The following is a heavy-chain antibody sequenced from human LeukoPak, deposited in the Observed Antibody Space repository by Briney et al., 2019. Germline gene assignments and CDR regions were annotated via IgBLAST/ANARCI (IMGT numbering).Heavy chain of an antibody. D-gene: IGHD2-21*02. Sequence: SETLSLTCTVSGGSVSSGSYYWSWIRQPPGKGLEWIGYIYYSGSTNYNPSLKSRVTISVDTSKNQFSLKLSSVTAADTAVYYCAGGEYCGGDCYWVFDYWGQGTLVTVSS. CDR2: IYYSGST. CDR1: GGSVSSGSYY. CDR3: AGGEYCGGDCYWVFDY. J-gene: IGHJ4*02. V-gene: IGHV4-61*01.